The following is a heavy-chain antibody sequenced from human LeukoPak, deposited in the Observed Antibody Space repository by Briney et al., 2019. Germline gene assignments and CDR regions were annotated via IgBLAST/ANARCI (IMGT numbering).Heavy chain of an antibody. D-gene: IGHD3-10*01. CDR3: ARDGLFGSHAFDI. V-gene: IGHV4-59*12. CDR1: GGSISSYY. J-gene: IGHJ3*02. CDR2: IYYSGST. Sequence: SETLSLTCTVSGGSISSYYWSWIRQPPGKGLEWIGYIYYSGSTYYNPSLKSRVTISVDTSKNQFSLKLSSVTAADTAVYYCARDGLFGSHAFDIWGQGTMVAVSS.